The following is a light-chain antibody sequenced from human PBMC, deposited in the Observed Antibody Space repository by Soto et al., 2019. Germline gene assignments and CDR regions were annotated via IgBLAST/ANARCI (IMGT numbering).Light chain of an antibody. CDR1: SSDIGAYDY. V-gene: IGLV2-14*03. Sequence: QSVLTQPASVSGSPGQSITISCTGASSDIGAYDYVSWYQQHPDKAPTLIIYDVTRRPSGLSNRFSASKSGNTASLTISGLQADDEGDYYCSSSTTSSTLIFGGGTKLTVL. CDR3: SSSTTSSTLI. CDR2: DVT. J-gene: IGLJ2*01.